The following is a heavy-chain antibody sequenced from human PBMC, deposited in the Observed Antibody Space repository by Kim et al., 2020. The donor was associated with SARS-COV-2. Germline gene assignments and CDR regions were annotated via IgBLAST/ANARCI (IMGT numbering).Heavy chain of an antibody. Sequence: GGSLRLSCATSGFTFSRFAMNWFRQAPGKGLEWVAAIGGSGGTTYYAESVKDRFTIARDNSKNTVFLQMRSLGAEDTAVYYGAKVGSGGYGGTDACDIGG. CDR3: AKVGSGGYGGTDACDI. D-gene: IGHD1-26*01. J-gene: IGHJ3*02. CDR1: GFTFSRFA. V-gene: IGHV3-23*01. CDR2: IGGSGGTT.